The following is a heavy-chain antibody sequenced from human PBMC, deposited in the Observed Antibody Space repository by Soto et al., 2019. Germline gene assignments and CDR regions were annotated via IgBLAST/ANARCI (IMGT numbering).Heavy chain of an antibody. J-gene: IGHJ6*02. CDR1: GGSFSGYY. V-gene: IGHV4-34*01. D-gene: IGHD2-15*01. Sequence: SETLSLTCAVYGGSFSGYYWSWIRQPPGKGLEWTGEINHSGSTNYNPSLKSRVTISVDTSKNQFSLKLSSVTAADTAVYYCARTTPGNGYGMDVWGQGTTVTVSS. CDR3: ARTTPGNGYGMDV. CDR2: INHSGST.